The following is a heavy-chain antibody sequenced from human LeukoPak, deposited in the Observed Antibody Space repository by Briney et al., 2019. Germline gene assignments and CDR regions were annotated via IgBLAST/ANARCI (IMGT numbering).Heavy chain of an antibody. CDR3: AKGAYSSSSTYFDY. CDR2: IWYDGSNK. J-gene: IGHJ4*02. Sequence: GGSLRLSCAASGFTFSSYGIHWVRQAPGKGLEWVAVIWYDGSNKYYADSVKGRFTISRDNSKNTLYLQMNSLRVEDTAVYYCAKGAYSSSSTYFDYWGQGTLVTV. CDR1: GFTFSSYG. D-gene: IGHD6-6*01. V-gene: IGHV3-33*06.